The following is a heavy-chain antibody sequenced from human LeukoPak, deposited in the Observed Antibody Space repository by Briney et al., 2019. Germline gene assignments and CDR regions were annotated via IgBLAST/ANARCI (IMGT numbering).Heavy chain of an antibody. D-gene: IGHD2-2*01. V-gene: IGHV3-48*01. CDR3: ARALVGHLDY. CDR1: GFSLGSYS. Sequence: GGSLRLSCVASGFSLGSYSMNWVRQAPGKGLEWVSFISGSSGSIDYADSVKGRFTISRDNAKNSLYLQINSLRAEDTAIYYCARALVGHLDYWGQGTLVTVSS. J-gene: IGHJ4*02. CDR2: ISGSSGSI.